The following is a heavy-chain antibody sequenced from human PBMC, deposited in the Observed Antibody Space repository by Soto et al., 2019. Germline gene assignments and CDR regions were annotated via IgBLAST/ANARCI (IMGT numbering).Heavy chain of an antibody. CDR2: IYPGDSHT. CDR1: GYSFTTYW. CDR3: ARLDSDGGSYYYYGMDV. J-gene: IGHJ6*02. Sequence: GESLKISCKGSGYSFTTYWIGWVRQMPGKGLEWMGIIYPGDSHTRYSPSFQGQVTISADKSISTAYLQWSTLKASDTAMYYCARLDSDGGSYYYYGMDVWGQGTTVTVSS. V-gene: IGHV5-51*01. D-gene: IGHD2-15*01.